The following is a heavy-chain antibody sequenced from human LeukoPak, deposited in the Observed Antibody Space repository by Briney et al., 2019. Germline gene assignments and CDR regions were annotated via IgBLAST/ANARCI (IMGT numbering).Heavy chain of an antibody. D-gene: IGHD2-8*01. CDR3: VKRSGGRSAATNGDYYYGMDV. J-gene: IGHJ6*02. V-gene: IGHV3-9*01. CDR1: GFTFDDYA. Sequence: GGSLRLSCAASGFTFDDYAMHWVRQTPGKGLEWVSGVTWNSRSIGYADSVKGRFTVSRDNAKNSLYLQMNSPRAEDTALYYCVKRSGGRSAATNGDYYYGMDVWGLGTTVTVSS. CDR2: VTWNSRSI.